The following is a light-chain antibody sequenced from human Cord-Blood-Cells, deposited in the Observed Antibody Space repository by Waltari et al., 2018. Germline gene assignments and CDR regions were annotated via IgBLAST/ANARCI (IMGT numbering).Light chain of an antibody. CDR1: SSDVGSYNL. CDR2: EGS. CDR3: CSYAGSSTWV. Sequence: QSALTQPASVSGSPGQSITISCTGTSSDVGSYNLVSWYQQHPGKAPKLMSYEGSKRRSGVSNRFSGSKPGNTASLTISGLQAEDEADYYCCSYAGSSTWVFGGGTKLTVL. V-gene: IGLV2-23*01. J-gene: IGLJ3*02.